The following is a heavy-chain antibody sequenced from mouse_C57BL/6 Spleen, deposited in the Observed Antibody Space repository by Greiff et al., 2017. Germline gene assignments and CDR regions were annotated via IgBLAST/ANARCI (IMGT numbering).Heavy chain of an antibody. V-gene: IGHV1-62-2*01. CDR2: FYPGSGSI. CDR1: GYTFTEYT. J-gene: IGHJ2*01. D-gene: IGHD4-1*01. CDR3: ARHEWASNWDNYFDY. Sequence: VQLQQSGAELVKPGASVKLSCKASGYTFTEYTIHWVKQRSGQGLEWIGWFYPGSGSIKYNEKFKHKATLTADKSSSTVYMELSRLTSEDSAVFFCARHEWASNWDNYFDYWGQGTTLTVSS.